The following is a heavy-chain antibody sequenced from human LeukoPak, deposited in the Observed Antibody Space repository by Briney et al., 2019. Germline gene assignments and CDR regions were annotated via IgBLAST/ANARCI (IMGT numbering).Heavy chain of an antibody. Sequence: GASVKVSCKASGYTFTSYDINWVRQATGQGLEWKGWMNPNSGNTGYAQKFQGRVTMTRNTSISTAYMELSSLRSEDTAVYYCARGRIRYGSGDNWFDPWGQGTLVTVSS. D-gene: IGHD3-10*01. CDR3: ARGRIRYGSGDNWFDP. CDR1: GYTFTSYD. CDR2: MNPNSGNT. V-gene: IGHV1-8*01. J-gene: IGHJ5*02.